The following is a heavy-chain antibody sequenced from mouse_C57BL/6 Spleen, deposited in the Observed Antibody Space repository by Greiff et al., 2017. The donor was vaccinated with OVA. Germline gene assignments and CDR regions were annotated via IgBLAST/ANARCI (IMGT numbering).Heavy chain of an antibody. CDR1: GYTFTDYY. J-gene: IGHJ3*01. CDR2: INPNNGGT. V-gene: IGHV1-26*01. D-gene: IGHD3-2*02. CDR3: ASPVDSSGYWFAD. Sequence: QLKQSGPELVKPGASVKISCKASGYTFTDYYMNWVKQSHGKSLEWIGDINPNNGGTSYNQKFKGKATFTVDKSSSTAYMELRSLTSEDSAVYYCASPVDSSGYWFADWGQGTLGTVSA.